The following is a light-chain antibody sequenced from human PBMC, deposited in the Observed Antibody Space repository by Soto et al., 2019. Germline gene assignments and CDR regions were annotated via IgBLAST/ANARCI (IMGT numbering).Light chain of an antibody. J-gene: IGLJ2*01. CDR2: EVS. CDR3: SSYTSSTTVV. V-gene: IGLV2-14*01. CDR1: SSDVGGYKY. Sequence: SALTQPASVSGSPGQSITISCTGTSSDVGGYKYVSWYQQHPGKAPKLMIYEVSNRPSGVSHRFSGSKSGNTASLTISGLQAEDEADYYCSSYTSSTTVVFGGGTKLTVL.